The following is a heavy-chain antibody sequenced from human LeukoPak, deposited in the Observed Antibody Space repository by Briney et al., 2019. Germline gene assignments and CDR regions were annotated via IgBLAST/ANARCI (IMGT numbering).Heavy chain of an antibody. D-gene: IGHD3/OR15-3a*01. V-gene: IGHV4-39*01. CDR2: IYYSGST. CDR1: GGSISSSSYY. CDR3: ARQTGSGLFILP. Sequence: SETLSLACTVSGGSISSSSYYWGWIRQPPGKGLEWIGSIYYSGSTYYNPSLKSRVTISVDTSKNQFSLKLSSVTAADTAVYYCARQTGSGLFILPGGQGTLVTVSS. J-gene: IGHJ4*02.